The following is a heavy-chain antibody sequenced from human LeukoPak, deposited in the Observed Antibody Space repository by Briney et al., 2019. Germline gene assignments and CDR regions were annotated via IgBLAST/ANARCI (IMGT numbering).Heavy chain of an antibody. D-gene: IGHD6-19*01. J-gene: IGHJ4*02. CDR3: ARADSEWLIVWGFDY. CDR2: INPSGGST. V-gene: IGHV1-46*01. CDR1: GYTFTSYY. Sequence: ASVKVSCKASGYTFTSYYMHWVRQAPGQGLEWMGIINPSGGSTSYAQEFQGRVTMTRDMSTSTVYMELSSLRSEDTAVYYCARADSEWLIVWGFDYWGQGTLVTVSS.